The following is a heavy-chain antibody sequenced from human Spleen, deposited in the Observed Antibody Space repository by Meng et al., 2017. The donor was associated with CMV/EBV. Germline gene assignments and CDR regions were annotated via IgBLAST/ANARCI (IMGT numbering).Heavy chain of an antibody. V-gene: IGHV4-34*01. Sequence: QGELQQLGAGLLKPSETLSLTCAVYGGSFSGYYWSWIRQPPGKGLEWIGEINHSGSTNYNPSLKSRVTISVDTSKNQFSLKLSSVTAADTAVYYCARGRYFTTTLDYWGQGTLVTVSS. CDR2: INHSGST. CDR1: GGSFSGYY. CDR3: ARGRYFTTTLDY. J-gene: IGHJ4*02. D-gene: IGHD4-17*01.